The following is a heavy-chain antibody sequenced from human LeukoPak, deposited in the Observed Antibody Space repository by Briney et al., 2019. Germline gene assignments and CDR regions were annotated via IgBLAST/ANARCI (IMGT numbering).Heavy chain of an antibody. CDR2: IKQDGSEI. V-gene: IGHV3-7*01. D-gene: IGHD1-26*01. CDR1: GFAVSSNS. Sequence: GGSLRLSCTVSGFAVSSNSMSWVRQAPGKGLERVANIKQDGSEIYYVDSVRGRFTISRDNAKNSLYLQMNSLRAEDTAVYYCARPSLNTGSYFDYWGQGILVSVSS. J-gene: IGHJ4*02. CDR3: ARPSLNTGSYFDY.